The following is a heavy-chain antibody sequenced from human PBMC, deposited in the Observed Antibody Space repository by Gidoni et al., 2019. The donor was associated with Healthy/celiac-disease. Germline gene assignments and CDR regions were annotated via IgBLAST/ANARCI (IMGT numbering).Heavy chain of an antibody. CDR3: AKNPSSGYLSD. V-gene: IGHV3-23*01. D-gene: IGHD2-15*01. Sequence: EVQLLESGGGLVQPGGSLRLSCAAAGFTFSSYAMSWVRQDPGQGLEWFSAISGSGGSTHYADSVKGRFTISRDNSKNTLYLQMNSLRAEDTAVYYCAKNPSSGYLSDWGQGTLVTVSS. CDR2: ISGSGGST. CDR1: GFTFSSYA. J-gene: IGHJ4*02.